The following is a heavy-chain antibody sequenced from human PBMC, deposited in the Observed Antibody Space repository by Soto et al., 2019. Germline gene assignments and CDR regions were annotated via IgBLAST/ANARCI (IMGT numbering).Heavy chain of an antibody. CDR1: GFSLSVYGVR. V-gene: IGHV2-5*01. CDR3: AHTKDSSGFLNS. J-gene: IGHJ4*02. D-gene: IGHD3-22*01. CDR2: IHWNDDK. Sequence: SGPTLVNPIHTLTLTCSFSGFSLSVYGVRVIWFRQPPGETLEWLALIHWNDDKRYSPYLKSRLTITKDTSKNQVVLTLANLDPLDTGTYFCAHTKDSSGFLNSWGQGILVTVSS.